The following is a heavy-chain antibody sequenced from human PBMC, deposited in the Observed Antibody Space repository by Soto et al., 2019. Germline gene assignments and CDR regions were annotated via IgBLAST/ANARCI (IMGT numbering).Heavy chain of an antibody. CDR2: IYYSGST. Sequence: SETLSLTCTVSGGSISSSSYYWGWIRQPPGKGLEWIGSIYYSGSTYYNPSLKSRVTISVDTSKNQFSLKLSSVTAADTAVYYCARRAAAGRYGDHQYLLAVSGQGTT. J-gene: IGHJ6*02. CDR3: ARRAAAGRYGDHQYLLAV. D-gene: IGHD6-13*01. V-gene: IGHV4-39*01. CDR1: GGSISSSSYY.